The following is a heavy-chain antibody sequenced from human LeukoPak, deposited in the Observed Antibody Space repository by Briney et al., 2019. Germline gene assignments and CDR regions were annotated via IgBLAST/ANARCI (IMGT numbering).Heavy chain of an antibody. J-gene: IGHJ4*02. D-gene: IGHD3-3*01. CDR1: GGSISSSNW. CDR3: ARRFATPPFFDY. V-gene: IGHV4-4*02. CDR2: IYPSGST. Sequence: SGTLSLTCAVSGGSISSSNWWSWVRQPPGEGLEWIGEIYPSGSTSYNPSFKSRVTISVDKSKNHFSLNLSSVTAADTAVYYCARRFATPPFFDYWGQGTLVTVSS.